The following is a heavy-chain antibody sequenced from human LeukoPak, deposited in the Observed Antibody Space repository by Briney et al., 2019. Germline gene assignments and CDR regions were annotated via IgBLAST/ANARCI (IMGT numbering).Heavy chain of an antibody. CDR3: ARDLVAITMVRGVLDY. Sequence: GGSLRLSCAASGFTFSSYWMSWVRQAPGKGLEWVANIKQDGSEKYYVDSVKGRFTISRDNAKNSLYLQMNSLRAEDTAVYYCARDLVAITMVRGVLDYWGQGTLVTVSS. D-gene: IGHD3-10*01. V-gene: IGHV3-7*01. CDR1: GFTFSSYW. CDR2: IKQDGSEK. J-gene: IGHJ4*02.